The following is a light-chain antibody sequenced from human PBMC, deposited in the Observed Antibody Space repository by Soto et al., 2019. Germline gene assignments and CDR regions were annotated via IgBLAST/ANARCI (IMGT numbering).Light chain of an antibody. V-gene: IGKV3-11*01. CDR1: QSVSSY. Sequence: EIVLTQSPATLSLSPGERSTLSFRASQSVSSYLAWYQQKPGQAPRLLIYDASNRATGIPARFSGSGSGTDFTLTISSLEPEDFAVYYCQQRSNWPLTFGGGTRLEIK. CDR2: DAS. CDR3: QQRSNWPLT. J-gene: IGKJ5*01.